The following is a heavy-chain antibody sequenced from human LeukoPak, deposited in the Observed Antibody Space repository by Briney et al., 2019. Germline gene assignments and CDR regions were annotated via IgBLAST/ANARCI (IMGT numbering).Heavy chain of an antibody. CDR2: IYHSGNT. V-gene: IGHV4-61*08. D-gene: IGHD1-1*01. Sequence: SETLSLTCTVSGASISSGDYYWSWIRQPPGKGLEWIGYIYHSGNTHYNPSLKSRVTISIDTSKNQFSLNLNSVTAADTAVYYCARDRGDNFDHSWFDPWGQGTLVTVSS. CDR1: GASISSGDYY. J-gene: IGHJ5*02. CDR3: ARDRGDNFDHSWFDP.